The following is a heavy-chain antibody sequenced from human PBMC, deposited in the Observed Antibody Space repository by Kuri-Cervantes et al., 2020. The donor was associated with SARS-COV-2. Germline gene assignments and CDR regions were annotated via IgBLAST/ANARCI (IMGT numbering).Heavy chain of an antibody. CDR1: GYTFTSYD. Sequence: ASVKVSCKASGYTFTSYDINWVRQATGQGLEWMGWMNPNSGNTGYAQKFQGRATMTRNTSISTAYMELRSLRSDDTAVYYCARDLVTPHFDYWGQGTLVTVSS. D-gene: IGHD2-21*02. CDR2: MNPNSGNT. J-gene: IGHJ4*02. CDR3: ARDLVTPHFDY. V-gene: IGHV1-8*01.